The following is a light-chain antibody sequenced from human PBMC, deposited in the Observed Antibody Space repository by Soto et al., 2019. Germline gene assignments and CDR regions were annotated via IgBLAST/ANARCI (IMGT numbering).Light chain of an antibody. J-gene: IGKJ3*01. V-gene: IGKV3-20*01. CDR2: GAS. CDR1: QSVSSSY. CDR3: QHYGTSAL. Sequence: EIVLTQSPGTLSLCPGERATLSCRASQSVSSSYLAWYQQKPGQAPRLLIYGASSRATGIPDRFSVSASGTDFTLTISRLEPEDFAVYYCQHYGTSALFGPGTKVDIK.